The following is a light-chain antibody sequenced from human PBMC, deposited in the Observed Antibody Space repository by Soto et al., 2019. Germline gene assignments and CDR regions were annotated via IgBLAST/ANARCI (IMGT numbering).Light chain of an antibody. J-gene: IGKJ5*01. CDR1: QNIHTN. Sequence: ELVMTQSHAPLSVSPGARATLSCRAGQNIHTNLAWYRKKPGQDPSILFYGASTGATGLPARFSGSGSGTEFNLTINSLQAEDCAVYYCQQYYNWPRTFGQGTRLEIK. CDR2: GAS. CDR3: QQYYNWPRT. V-gene: IGKV3-15*01.